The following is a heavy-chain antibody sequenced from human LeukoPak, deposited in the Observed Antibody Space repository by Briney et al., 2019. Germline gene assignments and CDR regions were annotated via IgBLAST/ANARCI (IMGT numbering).Heavy chain of an antibody. D-gene: IGHD3-16*02. CDR3: ARVVWGSYRYAN. CDR1: GGSISSYY. V-gene: IGHV4-59*01. Sequence: SETLSLTCTVSGGSISSYYWSWIRQPPGKGLEWIGYIYYSGSTNYNPSLKSRVTISVDTSKNQFSLKLSSVTAADTAVYYCARVVWGSYRYANWGQGTLVPSPQ. CDR2: IYYSGST. J-gene: IGHJ4*02.